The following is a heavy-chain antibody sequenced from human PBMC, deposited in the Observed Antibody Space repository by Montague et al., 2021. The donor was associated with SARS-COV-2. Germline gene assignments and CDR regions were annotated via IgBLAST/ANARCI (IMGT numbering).Heavy chain of an antibody. D-gene: IGHD3-16*02. CDR3: ARLGITLGGVIVIRYYFDY. J-gene: IGHJ4*02. CDR2: ISYSATS. Sequence: SETLSLTCTFSGASRSTKNYYWGWIRQPPGKGLEWIGSISYSATSYSNPSLKSRVTMSVDTSRNQLSLNLSSVTVADTVVYYCARLGITLGGVIVIRYYFDYWGQGTLVTVSS. CDR1: GASRSTKNYY. V-gene: IGHV4-39*01.